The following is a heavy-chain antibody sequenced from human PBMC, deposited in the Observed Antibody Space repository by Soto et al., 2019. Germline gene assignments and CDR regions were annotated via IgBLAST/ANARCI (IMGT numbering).Heavy chain of an antibody. D-gene: IGHD6-13*01. CDR1: GGSISSHY. CDR3: ARADGYSSTWSYYYYYMDV. V-gene: IGHV4-59*08. CDR2: IYYSGGT. J-gene: IGHJ6*03. Sequence: QVQLQESGPGLVKPSETLSLTCTVSGGSISSHYWSWIRQPPGKGLEWICYIYYSGGTSYNPSLKSRVSISVDTSKKQFSLKLSSVTAADTAVYYCARADGYSSTWSYYYYYMDVWGKGTTVTVSS.